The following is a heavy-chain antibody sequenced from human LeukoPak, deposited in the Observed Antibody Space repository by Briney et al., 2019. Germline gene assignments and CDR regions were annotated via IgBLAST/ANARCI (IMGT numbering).Heavy chain of an antibody. V-gene: IGHV3-23*01. J-gene: IGHJ4*02. CDR3: VAVTGRPAGGGVYY. CDR1: GFIFSSYS. Sequence: PGGSLRLSCAASGFIFSSYSMNWVRQAPGKGLEWVSAVSGGGSGTYYADSVKGRFTISRDNSKNTLYLQMNSLTGEDSAVYYCVAVTGRPAGGGVYYWGQGTLVTVSS. CDR2: VSGGGSGT. D-gene: IGHD6-19*01.